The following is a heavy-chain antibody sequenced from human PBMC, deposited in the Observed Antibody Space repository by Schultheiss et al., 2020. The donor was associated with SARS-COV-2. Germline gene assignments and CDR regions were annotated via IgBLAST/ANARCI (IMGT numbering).Heavy chain of an antibody. Sequence: ESLKISCTVSGDSISSSDYYWGWIRQPPGKGLEWIGSVYYTGITYYNPSLKSRVTISVDTSKNQFSLKLTSATAADTAVYYCARFGYYYSDSSGFDYWGQGTLVTVSS. CDR1: GDSISSSDYY. CDR2: VYYTGIT. J-gene: IGHJ4*02. CDR3: ARFGYYYSDSSGFDY. V-gene: IGHV4-39*01. D-gene: IGHD3-22*01.